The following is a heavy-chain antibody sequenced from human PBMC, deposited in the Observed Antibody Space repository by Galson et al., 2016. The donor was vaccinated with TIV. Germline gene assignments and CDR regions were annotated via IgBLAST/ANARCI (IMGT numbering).Heavy chain of an antibody. CDR1: GFTFSRFG. CDR3: AKDRDLYPPFMGTFDH. Sequence: SLRLSCAASGFTFSRFGMHWVRQAPGKGLEWVAVISYDGSNKYYADSVKGRLTISRDNSKNTLYLRMNSLRAEDTAVYYCAKDRDLYPPFMGTFDHWGQGTMVTVSS. CDR2: ISYDGSNK. D-gene: IGHD7-27*01. J-gene: IGHJ4*02. V-gene: IGHV3-30*18.